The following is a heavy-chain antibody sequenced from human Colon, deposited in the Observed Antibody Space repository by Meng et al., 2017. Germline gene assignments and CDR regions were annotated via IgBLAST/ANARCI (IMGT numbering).Heavy chain of an antibody. J-gene: IGHJ4*02. CDR3: VSLYSYGDF. D-gene: IGHD3-16*01. CDR2: INAANGDT. V-gene: IGHV1-3*01. Sequence: QFQFVQSGAEVKKPGASVKVSCKASGYTFTNYLLHWVRQAPGQRPEWMGRINAANGDTKYSQKFQGRVTITRDTSATTAYMELSSLKSEDTAVYYCVSLYSYGDFWGQGTLVTVSS. CDR1: GYTFTNYL.